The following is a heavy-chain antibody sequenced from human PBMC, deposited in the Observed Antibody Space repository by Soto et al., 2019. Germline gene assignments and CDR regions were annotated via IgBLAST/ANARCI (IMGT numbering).Heavy chain of an antibody. Sequence: GGSLRLSCAASGFTFSSYGMSWVRQAPGKGLEWVSGISGSGGSTYYADSVKGRFTISRDNPKNTLYQQMNSPRAEDTAVYYCAKEGRYSSSRGYFDYWGQGTLVTVSS. J-gene: IGHJ4*02. D-gene: IGHD6-13*01. CDR1: GFTFSSYG. CDR2: ISGSGGST. V-gene: IGHV3-23*01. CDR3: AKEGRYSSSRGYFDY.